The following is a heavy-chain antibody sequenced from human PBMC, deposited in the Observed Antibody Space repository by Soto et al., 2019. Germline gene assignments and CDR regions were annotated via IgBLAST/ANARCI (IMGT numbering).Heavy chain of an antibody. Sequence: EVQLVESGGGLVQPGGSLRLSCAASGFTFCSYSMNWVRQAPGKGLEWVSYISSSSSTIYYADSVKGRFTISRDNAKNSLYLQMNSLRAEDTAVYYCAREGFYYYYGMDVWGQGTTVTVSS. CDR3: AREGFYYYYGMDV. CDR2: ISSSSSTI. V-gene: IGHV3-48*01. CDR1: GFTFCSYS. J-gene: IGHJ6*02.